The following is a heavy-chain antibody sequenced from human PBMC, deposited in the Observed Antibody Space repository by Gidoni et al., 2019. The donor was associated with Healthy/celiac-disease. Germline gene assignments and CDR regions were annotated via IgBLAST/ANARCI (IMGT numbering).Heavy chain of an antibody. D-gene: IGHD6-13*01. CDR2: INHSGST. CDR3: ARESIAAAGTKTPNWFDP. V-gene: IGHV4-34*01. J-gene: IGHJ5*02. Sequence: QVQLQQWGAGLLTPSETLSLTCAVYGGSFSGYYWSWIRQPPGKGLEWIGEINHSGSTNYNPSLKSRVTISVDTSKNQFSLKLSSVTAADTAVYYCARESIAAAGTKTPNWFDPWGQGTLVTVSS. CDR1: GGSFSGYY.